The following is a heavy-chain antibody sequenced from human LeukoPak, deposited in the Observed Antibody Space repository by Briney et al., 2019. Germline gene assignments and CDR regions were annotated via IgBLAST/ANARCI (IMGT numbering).Heavy chain of an antibody. J-gene: IGHJ5*02. V-gene: IGHV3-30*04. D-gene: IGHD6-19*01. Sequence: GRSLRLSCAASGFTFSSYAMHWVRQAPGKGLEWVAIISYDGSNKYYADSVKGRFTISRDNPQNSLYLQMNSLRAEDTAVYYCARVARAWGITGAGAFSSWGQGTLVTVSS. CDR3: ARVARAWGITGAGAFSS. CDR2: ISYDGSNK. CDR1: GFTFSSYA.